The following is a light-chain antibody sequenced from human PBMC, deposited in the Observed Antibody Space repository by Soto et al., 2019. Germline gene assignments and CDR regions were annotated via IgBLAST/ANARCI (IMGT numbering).Light chain of an antibody. CDR2: KAS. Sequence: DVEMTQSPSTLPTSIGDRVTINCRASQNVSNWLAWYQQKPGKAPKLLIYKASRLESGVPSRFSASGSGTDFTLTINSLQSDDFATYFCQQYIKESTFVQGIKLEIK. J-gene: IGKJ2*01. CDR1: QNVSNW. CDR3: QQYIKEST. V-gene: IGKV1-5*03.